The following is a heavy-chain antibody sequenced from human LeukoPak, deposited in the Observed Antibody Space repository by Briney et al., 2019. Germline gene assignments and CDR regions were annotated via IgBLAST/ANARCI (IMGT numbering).Heavy chain of an antibody. CDR1: GESFTDYW. CDR2: IYPGDSDT. Sequence: GEYLKISCTGSGESFTDYWIGWVRQMPGKGLEWMGIIYPGDSDTRYSPSFHGQVTMSVDKSINTAYLQWSSLKASDTAVYYCARPLLRYFDTHAFDIWGQGTMVTVSS. V-gene: IGHV5-51*01. D-gene: IGHD3-9*01. J-gene: IGHJ3*02. CDR3: ARPLLRYFDTHAFDI.